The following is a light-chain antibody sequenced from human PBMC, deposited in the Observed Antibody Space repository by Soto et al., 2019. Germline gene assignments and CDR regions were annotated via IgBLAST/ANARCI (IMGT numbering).Light chain of an antibody. CDR3: QQYYSPPWT. Sequence: DIVMTQSPDSLAVSLGERATINCKSSQSVLYSSNNKNYLAWYQQKPGQPPKLLIYWASTRESGVPDRFSGSGSGTDFPLTISSLQAEAVAVYYCQQYYSPPWTFGQGTKVEIK. V-gene: IGKV4-1*01. J-gene: IGKJ1*01. CDR1: QSVLYSSNNKNY. CDR2: WAS.